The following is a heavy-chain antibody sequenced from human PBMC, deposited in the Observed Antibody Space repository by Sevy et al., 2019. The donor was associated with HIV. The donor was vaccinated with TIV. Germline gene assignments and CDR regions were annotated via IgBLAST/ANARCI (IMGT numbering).Heavy chain of an antibody. J-gene: IGHJ3*02. CDR2: IKQEGSEK. Sequence: SGYLRLSCAASRFTFSNFWMTWVRQAPGKGLEGVANIKQEGSEKYYVDSVRGRFTISRDNAKNSLYLQMNSLRAEDTAVYYCARWRTAITAFDIWGQGTMVTVSS. D-gene: IGHD5-18*01. CDR1: RFTFSNFW. V-gene: IGHV3-7*01. CDR3: ARWRTAITAFDI.